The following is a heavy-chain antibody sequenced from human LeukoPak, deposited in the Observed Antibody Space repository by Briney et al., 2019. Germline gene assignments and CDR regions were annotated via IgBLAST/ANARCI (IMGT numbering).Heavy chain of an antibody. CDR2: ISAYNGNT. CDR1: GYTFTGYY. D-gene: IGHD3-16*02. J-gene: IGHJ4*02. CDR3: ARDTPYDYVWGSYRTFDY. Sequence: ASVKVSCKASGYTFTGYYMHWVRQAPGQGLEWMGWISAYNGNTNYAQKLQGRVTMTTDTSTSTAYMELRSLRSDDTAVYYCARDTPYDYVWGSYRTFDYWGQGTLVTVSS. V-gene: IGHV1-18*04.